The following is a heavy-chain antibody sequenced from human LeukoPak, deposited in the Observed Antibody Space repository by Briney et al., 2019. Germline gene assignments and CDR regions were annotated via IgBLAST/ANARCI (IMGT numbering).Heavy chain of an antibody. CDR1: GYSFTNYW. J-gene: IGHJ4*02. CDR3: ASGVSGYSYGFDY. D-gene: IGHD5-18*01. CDR2: IYPGDSDI. Sequence: GESLKISCKGPGYSFTNYWIGWVRQMPGKGLEWMGIIYPGDSDIRYSPSFQGQVTISADKSINTAYLQWSSLKASDTAMYYCASGVSGYSYGFDYWGQGTLVTVSS. V-gene: IGHV5-51*01.